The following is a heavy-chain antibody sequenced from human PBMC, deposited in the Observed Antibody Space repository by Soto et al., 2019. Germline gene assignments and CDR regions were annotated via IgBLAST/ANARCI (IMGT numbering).Heavy chain of an antibody. Sequence: GGSLRLSCAASGFTFSSFHMNWVRQAPGRGLEWVAYITSSSDTIYYSDSVKGRFTISRDNGKNSLFLQMNSLRDEDTAVYYCVRVVVVIPPGYYYAMDVWGQGTTVTVSS. D-gene: IGHD3-22*01. CDR3: VRVVVVIPPGYYYAMDV. J-gene: IGHJ6*02. V-gene: IGHV3-48*02. CDR1: GFTFSSFH. CDR2: ITSSSDTI.